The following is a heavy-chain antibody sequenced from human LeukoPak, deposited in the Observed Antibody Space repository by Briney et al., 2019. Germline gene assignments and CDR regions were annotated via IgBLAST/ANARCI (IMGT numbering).Heavy chain of an antibody. D-gene: IGHD1-26*01. CDR1: GFTFSSYW. CDR2: ISSDGSTT. CDR3: VRDRGSFSK. V-gene: IGHV3-74*01. Sequence: GGSLRLPCAASGFTFSSYWMHWVRQAPGKGLVWVSHISSDGSTTRYADSVKGRFTISRDNAKSTLFLHMNSLRADDTAIYHCVRDRGSFSKRGQGTLVTVSP. J-gene: IGHJ4*02.